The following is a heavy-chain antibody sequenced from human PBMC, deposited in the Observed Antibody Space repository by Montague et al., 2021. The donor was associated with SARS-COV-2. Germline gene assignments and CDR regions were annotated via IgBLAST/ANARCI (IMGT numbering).Heavy chain of an antibody. CDR1: GASIRSANSY. J-gene: IGHJ1*01. CDR2: ISYNWFT. V-gene: IGHV4-61*01. Sequence: SETLSLTCTVSGASIRSANSYWNWIPPPPAKGLEWIGYISYNWFTYYSPSLKSRVTISVDTAKNQLSLKIIYAAAAYTAVYYCAMIGYESVGYYSIYPAWGQGTLVTVSS. CDR3: AMIGYESVGYYSIYPA. D-gene: IGHD3-22*01.